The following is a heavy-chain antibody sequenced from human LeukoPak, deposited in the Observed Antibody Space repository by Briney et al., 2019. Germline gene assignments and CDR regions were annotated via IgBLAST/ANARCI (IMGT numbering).Heavy chain of an antibody. CDR3: AREGTYYDSSGYFVS. CDR1: GFTFSSFA. CDR2: ISGSGGRT. D-gene: IGHD3-22*01. V-gene: IGHV3-23*01. Sequence: PVGSLRLSCAASGFTFSSFAMTWVRQAPGKGLEWVSVISGSGGRTYYADSVKGRFTLSRVNSNNTLYLEMSSLRAEDTAVYYCAREGTYYDSSGYFVSWGQGTLVTVSS. J-gene: IGHJ4*02.